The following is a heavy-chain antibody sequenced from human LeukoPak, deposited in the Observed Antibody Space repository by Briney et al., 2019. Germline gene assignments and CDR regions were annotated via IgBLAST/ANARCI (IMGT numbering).Heavy chain of an antibody. J-gene: IGHJ4*02. V-gene: IGHV3-23*01. CDR2: ISGSGGST. CDR3: AKVISPTYYYGSGSPFDY. CDR1: GFTFSSYG. D-gene: IGHD3-10*01. Sequence: GGSLRLSCAASGFTFSSYGMSWVRQAPGKGLEWVSAISGSGGSTYYADSVKGRFTISRDNSKNTLYLQMNSLRAEDTAVYSCAKVISPTYYYGSGSPFDYWGQGTLVTVSS.